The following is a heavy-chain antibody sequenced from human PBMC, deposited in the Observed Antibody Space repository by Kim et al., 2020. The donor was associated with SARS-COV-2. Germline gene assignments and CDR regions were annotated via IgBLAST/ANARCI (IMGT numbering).Heavy chain of an antibody. Sequence: SETLSLTCTVSGGSISSSSYYWGWIRQPPGKGLEWIGSIYYSGSTYYNPSLKSRVTISVDTSKNQFSLKLSSVTAADTAVYYCARGIAVAGRGQNPDYYYYGMDVWGQGTTVTVSS. CDR1: GGSISSSSYY. CDR2: IYYSGST. D-gene: IGHD6-19*01. V-gene: IGHV4-39*01. J-gene: IGHJ6*02. CDR3: ARGIAVAGRGQNPDYYYYGMDV.